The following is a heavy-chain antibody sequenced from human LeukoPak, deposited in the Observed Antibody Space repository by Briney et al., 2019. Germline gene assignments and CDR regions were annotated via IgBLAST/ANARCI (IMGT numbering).Heavy chain of an antibody. Sequence: PGGSLRLSCVASGFTFSNYAMSWVRQAPGKGLEWVSAISGSGGSTYYADSVKGRFTISRDNSKNTLYLQMNSLRAEDTAVYYCAKGLYCSGGSCYPRSAYYYMDVWGKGTTVTVSS. V-gene: IGHV3-23*01. J-gene: IGHJ6*03. CDR2: ISGSGGST. CDR3: AKGLYCSGGSCYPRSAYYYMDV. D-gene: IGHD2-15*01. CDR1: GFTFSNYA.